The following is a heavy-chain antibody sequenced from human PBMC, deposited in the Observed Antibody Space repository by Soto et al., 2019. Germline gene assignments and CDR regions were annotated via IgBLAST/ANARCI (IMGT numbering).Heavy chain of an antibody. J-gene: IGHJ6*02. D-gene: IGHD3-3*01. CDR2: IYSGGST. CDR1: GFTVSSNY. V-gene: IGHV3-53*02. Sequence: EVQLVETGGGLIQPGGSLRLSCAASGFTVSSNYMSWVRQAPGKGLEWVSVIYSGGSTYYADSVKGRFTISRDNSKNTLYLQMNSLRAEDTAVYYCARDLRETYYDFWSGYSSYYYYGMDVWGQGTTVTVSS. CDR3: ARDLRETYYDFWSGYSSYYYYGMDV.